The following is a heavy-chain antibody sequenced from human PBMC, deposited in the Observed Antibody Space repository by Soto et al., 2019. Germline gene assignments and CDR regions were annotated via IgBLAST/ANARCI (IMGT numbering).Heavy chain of an antibody. D-gene: IGHD4-17*01. CDR2: IKQDGSEK. J-gene: IGHJ6*02. CDR3: ARDDTVTTSALYYYYGMDV. CDR1: GFTFSSYW. V-gene: IGHV3-7*01. Sequence: EVQLVESGGGLVQPGGSLRLSCAASGFTFSSYWMSWVRQAPGKGLEWVANIKQDGSEKYYADSVKGRFTISRDNAKNPLYLQMNSLRAEDTAVYYCARDDTVTTSALYYYYGMDVWGQGTTVTVSS.